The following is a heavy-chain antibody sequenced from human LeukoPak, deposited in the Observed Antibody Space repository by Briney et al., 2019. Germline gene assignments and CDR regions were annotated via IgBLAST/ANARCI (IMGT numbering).Heavy chain of an antibody. CDR1: GGSISSYY. D-gene: IGHD2-2*01. CDR3: ARARDIVVSSNIYYFDY. Sequence: SETLSLTCTVSGGSISSYYWSWIRQPPGKGLEWIGYIYYSGSTYHNPSLKSRVSISVDTSKKQFSLKLSSVTAADTAVYYCARARDIVVSSNIYYFDYWGQGTPVTVSS. CDR2: IYYSGST. J-gene: IGHJ4*02. V-gene: IGHV4-59*12.